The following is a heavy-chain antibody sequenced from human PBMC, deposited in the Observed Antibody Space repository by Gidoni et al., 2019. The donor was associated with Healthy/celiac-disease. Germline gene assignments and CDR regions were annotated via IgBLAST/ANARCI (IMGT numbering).Heavy chain of an antibody. CDR1: GFTFSSYS. Sequence: EVQLVESGGGLVQPGGSLRLSCAASGFTFSSYSMNWVRQAPGKGLEWVSYISSSSSTIYYADSVKGRFTISRDNAKNSLYLQMNSLRAEDTAVYYCARAAFGVVIYYGMDVWGQGTTVTVSS. J-gene: IGHJ6*02. D-gene: IGHD3-3*01. CDR3: ARAAFGVVIYYGMDV. CDR2: ISSSSSTI. V-gene: IGHV3-48*04.